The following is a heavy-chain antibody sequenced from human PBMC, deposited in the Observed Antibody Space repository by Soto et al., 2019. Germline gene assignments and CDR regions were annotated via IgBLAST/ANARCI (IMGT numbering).Heavy chain of an antibody. D-gene: IGHD6-19*01. CDR2: IYTSGST. CDR1: GGSISGYY. V-gene: IGHV4-4*07. J-gene: IGHJ4*02. Sequence: NHSETLSLTCTVSGGSISGYYWSWIRQPAGKGLEWIGRIYTSGSTNYNPSLKSRVTMSVDTSKNQFSLKLGSVTAADTAVYYCARGSGWYQYYWGQGTLVTVSS. CDR3: ARGSGWYQYY.